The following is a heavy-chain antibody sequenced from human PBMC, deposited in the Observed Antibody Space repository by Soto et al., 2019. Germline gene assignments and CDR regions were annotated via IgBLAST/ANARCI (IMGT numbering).Heavy chain of an antibody. Sequence: QVQLVQSGAEVIKPGASVKISCKASGYSFTNNYINWVRQAPGQGLEWVGLINPSGASTTYAQNFQGRVTMTCDTSTRTVYMELSSLRSDDTAVYYCARVYGRVKHDDFWSGYYDYWGQGTQVTVSS. V-gene: IGHV1-46*01. CDR2: INPSGAST. CDR3: ARVYGRVKHDDFWSGYYDY. CDR1: GYSFTNNY. D-gene: IGHD3-3*01. J-gene: IGHJ4*02.